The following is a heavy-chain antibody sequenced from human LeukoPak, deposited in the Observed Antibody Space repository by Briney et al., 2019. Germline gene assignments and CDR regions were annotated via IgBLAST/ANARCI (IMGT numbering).Heavy chain of an antibody. Sequence: SGPTLVKPTQTLTLTCTFSGFSLSTSGVGVGWIRQPPGKALEWLALIYRNDDKRYSPSLKSRLTITKDTSKNQVVLTMTNMDPVDTATYYCAHSRVDTAMVILVGTYYYYYYMDVWGKGTTVTVSS. CDR1: GFSLSTSGVG. J-gene: IGHJ6*03. D-gene: IGHD5-18*01. CDR2: IYRNDDK. CDR3: AHSRVDTAMVILVGTYYYYYYMDV. V-gene: IGHV2-5*01.